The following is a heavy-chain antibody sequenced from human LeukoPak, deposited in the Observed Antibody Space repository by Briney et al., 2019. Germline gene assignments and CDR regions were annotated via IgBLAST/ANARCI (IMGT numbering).Heavy chain of an antibody. J-gene: IGHJ4*02. CDR1: GFTFSSYE. CDR3: ARRDSSGYYSFQMYYFDY. V-gene: IGHV3-48*03. D-gene: IGHD3-22*01. CDR2: ISSSGSTI. Sequence: GGSLRLSCTASGFTFSSYEMNWVRQAPGKGLEWVSYISSSGSTIYYADSVKGRFTISRDNAKNSVYLQMNSLRAEDTAVYYCARRDSSGYYSFQMYYFDYWGQGTLVTVSS.